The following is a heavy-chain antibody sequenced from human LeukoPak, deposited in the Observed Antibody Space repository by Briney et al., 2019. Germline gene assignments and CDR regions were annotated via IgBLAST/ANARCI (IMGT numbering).Heavy chain of an antibody. V-gene: IGHV4-34*01. CDR3: ASFAAAPGGRDY. CDR1: GGSLSGYY. D-gene: IGHD1-26*01. CDR2: INHSGST. J-gene: IGHJ4*02. Sequence: SETLSLTCAVYGGSLSGYYWSWIRQPPGKGLEWIGEINHSGSTNYNPSLTSRVTISVDTSKNQFSLKLSSVTAAETAVYYCASFAAAPGGRDYWGQGTLVTVSS.